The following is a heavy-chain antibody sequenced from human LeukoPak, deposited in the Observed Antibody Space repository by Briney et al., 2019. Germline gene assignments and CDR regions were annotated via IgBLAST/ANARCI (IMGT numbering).Heavy chain of an antibody. J-gene: IGHJ4*02. D-gene: IGHD6-19*01. CDR1: GFTFSSYC. CDR2: ITSDGRST. CDR3: ARVGLSGPWLAQTRPAFDY. V-gene: IGHV3-74*01. Sequence: PGRFLRLSCAASGFTFSSYCMHWVRQAPGKGPVWVSRITSDGRSTSYADSVKGRFTTSRDNAKNTLYLQMNSLRAEDTAVYYCARVGLSGPWLAQTRPAFDYWGQGTLVTVSS.